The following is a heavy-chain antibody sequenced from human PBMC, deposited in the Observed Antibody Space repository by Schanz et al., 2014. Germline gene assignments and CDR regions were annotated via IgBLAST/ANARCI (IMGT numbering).Heavy chain of an antibody. Sequence: QVQLLQSGAEVKKPGASMKVSCKASGYTFTTYYMLWVRQAPGQGLEWMGIINPSGGSTRYGQKFQGRITVTTDPSTSTVYLELSSLRSDDTAVYYCGRGFSRSYIDFWGQGTRITVPS. CDR3: GRGFSRSYIDF. J-gene: IGHJ4*02. CDR1: GYTFTTYY. CDR2: INPSGGST. V-gene: IGHV1-46*03. D-gene: IGHD6-6*01.